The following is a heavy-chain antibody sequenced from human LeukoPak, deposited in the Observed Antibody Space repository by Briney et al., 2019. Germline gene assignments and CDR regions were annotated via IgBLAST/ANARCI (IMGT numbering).Heavy chain of an antibody. D-gene: IGHD6-19*01. CDR2: INTDGTVT. CDR3: ATKPWLAPPLDS. J-gene: IGHJ4*02. Sequence: PGGSLRLSSAASGFTFSKYWMLWVRQAPRKGLESVSRINTDGTVTTYADSVKGRVTVSRDNANNKMFLQMNSMRDENTAVYSCATKPWLAPPLDSWGQGTPVTVSS. CDR1: GFTFSKYW. V-gene: IGHV3-74*01.